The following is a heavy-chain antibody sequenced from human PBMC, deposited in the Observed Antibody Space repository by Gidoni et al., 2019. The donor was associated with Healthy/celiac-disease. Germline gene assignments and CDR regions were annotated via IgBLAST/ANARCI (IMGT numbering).Heavy chain of an antibody. D-gene: IGHD3-22*01. Sequence: QVQLVQSGAEVKKPGASVTGSCKASGYTFTCYDMHWVRQAPGQGLEWMGRINPNSGGTNYAQKFQCRVTMNRDTSISTAYMELSRLRSDDTAVYYCARGYYDSSGYYFGIGYWGQGTLVTVSS. V-gene: IGHV1-2*06. CDR2: INPNSGGT. CDR3: ARGYYDSSGYYFGIGY. J-gene: IGHJ4*02. CDR1: GYTFTCYD.